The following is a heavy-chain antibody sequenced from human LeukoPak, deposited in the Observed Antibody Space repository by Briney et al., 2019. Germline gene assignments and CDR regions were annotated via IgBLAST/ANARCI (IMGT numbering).Heavy chain of an antibody. D-gene: IGHD6-19*01. V-gene: IGHV3-23*01. CDR2: INGGGDKT. CDR3: AKDNRRHYTSGPNPDSLH. J-gene: IGHJ4*02. Sequence: GGSLRLSCAASGFTFSSHAMTWVRQTPGKGLAWVSNINGGGDKTLYADSVKGRFTISRDNAKNSLYLQMNSLRVEDTAFYYCAKDNRRHYTSGPNPDSLHWGQGALVTVSS. CDR1: GFTFSSHA.